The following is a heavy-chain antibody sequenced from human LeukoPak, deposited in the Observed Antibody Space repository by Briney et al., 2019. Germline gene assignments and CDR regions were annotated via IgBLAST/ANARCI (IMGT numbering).Heavy chain of an antibody. CDR2: MNPNSGNT. D-gene: IGHD1-7*01. J-gene: IGHJ5*02. V-gene: IGHV1-8*01. Sequence: GASVKVSCKASGYTFTSYDINWVRQATGQGLEWMGWMNPNSGNTGYAQKFQGRVTMTRNTSISTAYMELSSLRSEDTAVYYCARGSWNYGLVHTDNWFDPWGQGTLVTVSS. CDR3: ARGSWNYGLVHTDNWFDP. CDR1: GYTFTSYD.